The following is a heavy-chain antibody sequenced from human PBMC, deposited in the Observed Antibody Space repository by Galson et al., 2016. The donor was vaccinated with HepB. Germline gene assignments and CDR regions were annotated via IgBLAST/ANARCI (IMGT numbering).Heavy chain of an antibody. CDR2: ISYDGSIK. J-gene: IGHJ1*01. CDR3: ARGSYYYDSSGLSEYFQH. Sequence: SLRLSCAASGFTFSSYAMHWVRQAPGKGLEWVAVISYDGSIKYYADSVKGRFTISRDNSKNTLYLQMNSLRAVDTAVYYCARGSYYYDSSGLSEYFQHWGQATLVTVSS. V-gene: IGHV3-30-3*01. CDR1: GFTFSSYA. D-gene: IGHD3-22*01.